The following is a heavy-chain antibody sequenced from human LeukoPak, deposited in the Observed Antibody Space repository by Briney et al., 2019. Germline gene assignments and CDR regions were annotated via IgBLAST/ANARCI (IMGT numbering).Heavy chain of an antibody. D-gene: IGHD3-3*01. V-gene: IGHV4-59*01. Sequence: SETLSLTCTVSGGSISSYYWSWIRQPPGKGLEWIGYIYYSGSTNYNPSLKSRVTISVDTSKNQFSLKLSSVTAADTAVYYCATNSVLRFLGWALDIWGQGTMVTVSS. CDR2: IYYSGST. CDR1: GGSISSYY. CDR3: ATNSVLRFLGWALDI. J-gene: IGHJ3*02.